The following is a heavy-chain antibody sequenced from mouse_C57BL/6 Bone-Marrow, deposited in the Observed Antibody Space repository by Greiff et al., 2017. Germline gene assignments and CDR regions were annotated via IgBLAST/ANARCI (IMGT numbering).Heavy chain of an antibody. CDR1: GYTFTTYS. CDR2: FLPYNDNT. J-gene: IGHJ2*01. Sequence: QVQLQQSGAELVKPGASVKMSCKASGYTFTTYSIEWVKQNHGKSLEWIGNFLPYNDNTNYNEKFKGKATFTVETSSNTVYMELRQLTSDDSDVYYSEKGGNYGGDYFDYWGQGTTLTVSS. CDR3: EKGGNYGGDYFDY. V-gene: IGHV1-47*01. D-gene: IGHD2-1*01.